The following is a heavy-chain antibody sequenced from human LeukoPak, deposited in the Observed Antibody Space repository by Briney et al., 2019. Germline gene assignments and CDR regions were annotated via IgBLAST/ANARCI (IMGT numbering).Heavy chain of an antibody. J-gene: IGHJ6*03. D-gene: IGHD3-9*01. V-gene: IGHV4-61*02. CDR1: GGSISSGSYY. Sequence: SETLSLTCTVSGGSISSGSYYWSWIRQPAGKGLEWIGRIYTSGSTNYNPSLKSRVTISVDTSKNQFSLKLSSVTAADTAVYYCASENYDILTGYYMTSGAKGPRSPSP. CDR2: IYTSGST. CDR3: ASENYDILTGYYMTS.